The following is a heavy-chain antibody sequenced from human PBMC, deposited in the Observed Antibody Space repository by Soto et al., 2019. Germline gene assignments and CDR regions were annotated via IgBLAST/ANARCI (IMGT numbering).Heavy chain of an antibody. J-gene: IGHJ4*02. D-gene: IGHD5-12*01. CDR3: ARRRDGFFAY. V-gene: IGHV3-7*03. CDR1: GFRFNTYY. Sequence: EVQVVESGGGWVQPGGSLRLSCAASGFRFNTYYMGWVRQAPGKGLEWVANIKHDGIDKYYLDSVEGRFTISRDNPNNSRYLIMNSLRAEDTAVYYCARRRDGFFAYWGQGDLVTVSS. CDR2: IKHDGIDK.